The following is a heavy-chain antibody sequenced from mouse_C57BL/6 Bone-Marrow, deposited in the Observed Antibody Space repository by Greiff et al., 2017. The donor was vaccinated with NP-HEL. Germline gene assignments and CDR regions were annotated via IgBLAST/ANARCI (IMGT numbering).Heavy chain of an antibody. Sequence: EVKVEESGGGLVQPGGSMKLSCVASGFTFSNYWMNWVRQSPEKGLEWVAQIRLKSDNYATHYAESVKGRFTISRDDSKSSVYLQMNNLRAEDTGIYYCTIYYDGSGYFDYWGQGTTLTVSS. V-gene: IGHV6-3*01. CDR3: TIYYDGSGYFDY. J-gene: IGHJ2*01. CDR1: GFTFSNYW. CDR2: IRLKSDNYAT. D-gene: IGHD1-1*01.